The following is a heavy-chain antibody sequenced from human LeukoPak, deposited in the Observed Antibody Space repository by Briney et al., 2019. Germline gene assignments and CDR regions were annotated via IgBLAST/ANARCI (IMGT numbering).Heavy chain of an antibody. D-gene: IGHD3-10*01. J-gene: IGHJ4*02. CDR2: IYYSGNT. Sequence: SETLSLTCTVSGGSISSSSYYWFWIRQPPGKGLEYIGFIYYSGNTNYNPSLKSRVTISLDTSKNQFSLKLSSVTAADTAVYYCARRRGDYGSGELDFWGQETLVTVSP. CDR3: ARRRGDYGSGELDF. CDR1: GGSISSSSYY. V-gene: IGHV4-61*05.